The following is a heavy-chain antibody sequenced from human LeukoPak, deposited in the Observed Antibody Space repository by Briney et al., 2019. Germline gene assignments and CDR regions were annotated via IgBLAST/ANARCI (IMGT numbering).Heavy chain of an antibody. D-gene: IGHD6-19*01. V-gene: IGHV5-51*01. Sequence: GESLKISCKGSGYSFTSYWIGWVRQMPGKGLEWMGIIYPGDSDTRYSPSFQGQVTISADKSTSTAYLQWSSLKASDTAMYYCATYPGYSSGWYGNWFDPWGQGTLVTVSS. CDR1: GYSFTSYW. CDR2: IYPGDSDT. CDR3: ATYPGYSSGWYGNWFDP. J-gene: IGHJ5*02.